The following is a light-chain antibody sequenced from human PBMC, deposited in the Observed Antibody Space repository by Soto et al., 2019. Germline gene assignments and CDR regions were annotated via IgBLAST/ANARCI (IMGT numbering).Light chain of an antibody. CDR1: SSDVGGYNY. V-gene: IGLV2-14*03. CDR2: DVS. J-gene: IGLJ1*01. CDR3: SSYTSSSTPYV. Sequence: QAVVTQPASVSGSPGQSITISCTGTSSDVGGYNYVSWYQQHPGKAPKLMIYDVSDRPSGVSRRFSGSKSGNTASLTISGLQAEDEADYYCSSYTSSSTPYVFGTGTKLTDL.